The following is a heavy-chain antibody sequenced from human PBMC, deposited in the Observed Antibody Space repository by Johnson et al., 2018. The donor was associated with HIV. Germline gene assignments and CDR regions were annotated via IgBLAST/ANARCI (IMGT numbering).Heavy chain of an antibody. CDR3: ARDPGSSAFDI. J-gene: IGHJ3*02. D-gene: IGHD3-10*01. CDR2: ISYDGSHK. V-gene: IGHV3-30-3*01. Sequence: QVQLVESGGGVVQPGRSLSLSCVASGFTFSSYAMHWVRQAPGKGLEWVAVISYDGSHKSYADYVKGRFTISRDNTKNSLYLQMNSLRAEDTAVYYCARDPGSSAFDIWGQGTMVTVSS. CDR1: GFTFSSYA.